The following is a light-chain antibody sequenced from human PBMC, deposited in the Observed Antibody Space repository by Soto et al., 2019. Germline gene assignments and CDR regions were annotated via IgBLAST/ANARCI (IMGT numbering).Light chain of an antibody. CDR2: LGS. CDR1: QSLLHSNGYNY. Sequence: DIVMTQSPLSLPVTPGEPASISFRSSQSLLHSNGYNYLDWYLQKPGQSPQLLIYLGSNRASGVPDRFSGSGSGTDFTLKISRVEAEDVGVYYCMQAIQTPRTFGQGTKVEIK. J-gene: IGKJ1*01. V-gene: IGKV2-28*01. CDR3: MQAIQTPRT.